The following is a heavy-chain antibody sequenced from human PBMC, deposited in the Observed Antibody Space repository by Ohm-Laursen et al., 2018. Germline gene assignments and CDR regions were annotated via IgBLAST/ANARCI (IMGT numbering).Heavy chain of an antibody. CDR3: GRDELEYSYEYY. CDR2: IYSGGRT. V-gene: IGHV3-66*01. Sequence: SLRLSCAAPGFTVSSNYMTWVRQAPGKGLEWVSIIYSGGRTYYADSVKGRFTISRDNSKNTVYLQMNSLRAEDTAVYYCGRDELEYSYEYYWGQGTLVTVSS. D-gene: IGHD5-18*01. J-gene: IGHJ4*02. CDR1: GFTVSSNY.